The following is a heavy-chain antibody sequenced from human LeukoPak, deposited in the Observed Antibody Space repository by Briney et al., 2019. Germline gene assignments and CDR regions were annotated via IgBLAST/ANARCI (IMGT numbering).Heavy chain of an antibody. V-gene: IGHV4-59*01. Sequence: SETLSLTCTVSGGSISSYYWSWIRQPPGKGLEWLGYIYYSGSTNYNPSLKSRVTVSVDTSKNQFSLKLSSVTAADTAVYYCARALPYSSSWYSGFDYWGQGTLVTVSS. J-gene: IGHJ4*02. D-gene: IGHD6-13*01. CDR1: GGSISSYY. CDR2: IYYSGST. CDR3: ARALPYSSSWYSGFDY.